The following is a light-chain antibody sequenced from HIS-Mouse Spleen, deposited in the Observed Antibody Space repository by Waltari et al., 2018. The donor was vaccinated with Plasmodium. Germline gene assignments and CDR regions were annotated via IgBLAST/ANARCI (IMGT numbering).Light chain of an antibody. J-gene: IGKJ5*01. CDR2: GAS. Sequence: EIVLTQSPGTLSLSPGERATLSCRDSQSLSSSYLAWYQQKPGQAPRLLILGASSRATGIPDMFSGSGSGTDFTLTISRLEPEDFAVYYCQQYGSSPITFGQGTRLEIK. CDR1: QSLSSSY. CDR3: QQYGSSPIT. V-gene: IGKV3-20*01.